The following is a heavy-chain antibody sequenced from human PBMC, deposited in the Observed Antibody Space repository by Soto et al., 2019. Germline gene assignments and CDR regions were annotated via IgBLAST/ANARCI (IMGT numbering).Heavy chain of an antibody. J-gene: IGHJ6*02. CDR1: GGSFSSYY. CDR2: IYYSGST. CDR3: ARAGSSGWMNYYYYGMDV. Sequence: PSETLSLTCAVYGGSFSSYYWSWIRQPPGKGLEWIGYIYYSGSTNYNPSLKSRVTISVDTSKNQFSLKLSSVTAADTAVYYCARAGSSGWMNYYYYGMDVWGQGTTVTVSS. D-gene: IGHD6-19*01. V-gene: IGHV4-59*01.